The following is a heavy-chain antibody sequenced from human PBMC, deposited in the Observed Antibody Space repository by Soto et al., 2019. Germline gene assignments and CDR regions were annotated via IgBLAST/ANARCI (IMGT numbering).Heavy chain of an antibody. CDR3: AKDISGRGSFYYYFGMDV. Sequence: EGQLVESGGGLVQPGRSLRLSCAASGFIFDDYAMHWVRQAPGKGLEWVSGISWNSGGIGYADSVKARFTISRDNGKNLLYLQMNSLRAEDTAFYYCAKDISGRGSFYYYFGMDVWGQGTTVTVSS. D-gene: IGHD1-26*01. CDR2: ISWNSGGI. J-gene: IGHJ6*02. CDR1: GFIFDDYA. V-gene: IGHV3-9*01.